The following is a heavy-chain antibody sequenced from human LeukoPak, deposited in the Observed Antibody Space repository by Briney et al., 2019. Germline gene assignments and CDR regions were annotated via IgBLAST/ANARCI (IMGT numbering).Heavy chain of an antibody. Sequence: GGSLRLSCAASGFTFSSYGMHWVRQAPGKGLERVAFIRYDGSNKYYADSVKGRFTISRDNSKNTLYLQMNSLRAEDTAVYYCAKDRPRYGDLPSSFFDYWGQGTLVTVSS. V-gene: IGHV3-30*02. CDR1: GFTFSSYG. CDR3: AKDRPRYGDLPSSFFDY. D-gene: IGHD4-17*01. CDR2: IRYDGSNK. J-gene: IGHJ4*02.